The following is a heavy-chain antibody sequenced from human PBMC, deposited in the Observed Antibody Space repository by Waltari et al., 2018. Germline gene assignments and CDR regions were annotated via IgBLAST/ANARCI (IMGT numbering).Heavy chain of an antibody. Sequence: EVRLVESGGGLVQPGGSLRLSCAGSGFPFTSDWMSWVRQAPGKGLEWVANIKQDGSEKYYVDSVKGRFSISRDNARNSLYLEVNSLRAEDTAVYYCAISGFSGGCSSGCYRFWGQGTLVTVSS. CDR3: AISGFSGGCSSGCYRF. CDR1: GFPFTSDW. D-gene: IGHD6-19*01. CDR2: IKQDGSEK. V-gene: IGHV3-7*01. J-gene: IGHJ4*02.